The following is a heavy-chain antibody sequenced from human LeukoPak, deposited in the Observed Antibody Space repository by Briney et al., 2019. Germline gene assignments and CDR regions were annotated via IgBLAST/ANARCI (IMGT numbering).Heavy chain of an antibody. CDR2: ISGSGGST. CDR3: AKSLEGVRGAFDY. CDR1: GFTFSSYA. D-gene: IGHD3-16*01. Sequence: PGGSRRLSCAASGFTFSSYAMSWVRQAPGKGLEWVSAISGSGGSTYYANSVKGRFTISRDNAKNSLYLQMNSLRAEDMALYYCAKSLEGVRGAFDYWGQGTLVTVSS. J-gene: IGHJ4*02. V-gene: IGHV3-23*01.